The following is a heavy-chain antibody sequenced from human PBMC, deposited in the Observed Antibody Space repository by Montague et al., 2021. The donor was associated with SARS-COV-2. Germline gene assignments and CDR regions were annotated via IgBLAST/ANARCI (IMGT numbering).Heavy chain of an antibody. D-gene: IGHD5-12*01. CDR3: ARDFAHYTGYVAGYFDY. CDR2: IKEDVSEK. Sequence: SRRLSCAASGFPFSSYWMSWFRQAPGKGLEWVASIKEDVSEKDYVESVKGRFTISRDNAKNSLHLQMNSLRADDTAVYYCARDFAHYTGYVAGYFDYWGQGTLVTVSS. J-gene: IGHJ4*02. CDR1: GFPFSSYW. V-gene: IGHV3-7*05.